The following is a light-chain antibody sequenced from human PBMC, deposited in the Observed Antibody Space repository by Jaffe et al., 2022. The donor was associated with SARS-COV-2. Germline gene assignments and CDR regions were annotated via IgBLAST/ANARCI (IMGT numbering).Light chain of an antibody. V-gene: IGKV3-15*01. Sequence: EIVMTQSPATLSVSPGERATLSCRASQSVGSNLAWYQQKPGQAPRLLIYGASTRATGIPARFSGSGSGTEFTLTITSLQSEDFAVYYCQQYSNWRTFGQGTKVEIK. J-gene: IGKJ1*01. CDR2: GAS. CDR1: QSVGSN. CDR3: QQYSNWRT.